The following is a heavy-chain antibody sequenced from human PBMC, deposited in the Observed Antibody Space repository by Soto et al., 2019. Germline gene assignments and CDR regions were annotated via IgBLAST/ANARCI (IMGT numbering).Heavy chain of an antibody. V-gene: IGHV1-3*01. D-gene: IGHD6-19*01. CDR3: ARSVAVAGQVAY. CDR1: GYTFTSYT. J-gene: IGHJ4*02. CDR2: INPADGST. Sequence: VQLVQSGAEVKTPGASVKVSCKAFGYTFTSYTIHWVRQAPGQSLEWMGWINPADGSTRYSPRIQGRLTFTRDTSAFAAYMELRSLRFEDTAVYYCARSVAVAGQVAYWGQGTLVTVSS.